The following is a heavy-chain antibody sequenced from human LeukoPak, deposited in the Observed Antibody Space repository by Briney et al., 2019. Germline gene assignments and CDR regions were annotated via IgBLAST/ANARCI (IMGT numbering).Heavy chain of an antibody. CDR2: ISSSSYI. Sequence: GGSLRLSCAASGFTFSSYSMNWVRQAPGKGLEWVSSISSSSYIYYADSVEGRFTISRDNAKNSLYLQMNSLRAEDTAVYYCARMGQQLVAPHGDYWGQGTLVTVSS. D-gene: IGHD6-13*01. J-gene: IGHJ4*02. CDR1: GFTFSSYS. V-gene: IGHV3-21*01. CDR3: ARMGQQLVAPHGDY.